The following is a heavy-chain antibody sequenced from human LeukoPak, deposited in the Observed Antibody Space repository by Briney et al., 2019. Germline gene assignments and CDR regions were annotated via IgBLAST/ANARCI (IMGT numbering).Heavy chain of an antibody. Sequence: GGSLRLSCTASGFTFGDYAMSWVHQAPGKGLEWVGFIRSKAYGGTTEYAASVKGRFTISRDDSKSVAYLQMNSLKTEDTAVYYCTSEGGSGWYGDAFDIWGQGTMVTVSS. CDR1: GFTFGDYA. CDR3: TSEGGSGWYGDAFDI. CDR2: IRSKAYGGTT. D-gene: IGHD6-19*01. V-gene: IGHV3-49*04. J-gene: IGHJ3*02.